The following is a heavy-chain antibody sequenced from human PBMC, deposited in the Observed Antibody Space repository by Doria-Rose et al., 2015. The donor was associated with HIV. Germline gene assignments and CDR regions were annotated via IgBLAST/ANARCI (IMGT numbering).Heavy chain of an antibody. D-gene: IGHD1-1*01. Sequence: QVQLQESGAGLVKPSETLSLTCAVFGGSFSGYYWSWIRQPPGKGLEWIGEINHSGSTNYKTYLTSRVTISLDTSKNLFSLKLSSVTAADTAVYYCARGLLRGGWNDVDYYYGMDVWGQGTTVTVSS. V-gene: IGHV4-34*01. CDR1: GGSFSGYY. CDR3: ARGLLRGGWNDVDYYYGMDV. J-gene: IGHJ6*02. CDR2: INHSGST.